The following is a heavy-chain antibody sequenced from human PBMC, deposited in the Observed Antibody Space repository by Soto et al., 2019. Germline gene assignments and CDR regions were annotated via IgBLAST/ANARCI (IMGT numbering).Heavy chain of an antibody. CDR3: AKDYSAMVRGVMKGCYMDV. D-gene: IGHD3-10*01. J-gene: IGHJ6*03. V-gene: IGHV3-9*01. CDR2: ISRNSGSI. CDR1: GFTFDDYA. Sequence: GGSLRLSCAAPGFTFDDYAMHWARQAPGKGLEWVSGISRNSGSIAYADSVKGRFTISRDNAKNSLYLQMNSLRAEDTALYYCAKDYSAMVRGVMKGCYMDVWGKGTTVTVSS.